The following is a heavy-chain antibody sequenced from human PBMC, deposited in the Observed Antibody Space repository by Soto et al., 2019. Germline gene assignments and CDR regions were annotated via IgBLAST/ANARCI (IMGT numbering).Heavy chain of an antibody. V-gene: IGHV6-1*01. CDR3: AVREYSSSVGAFDI. CDR1: GDSVSSNSAA. J-gene: IGHJ3*02. D-gene: IGHD6-6*01. Sequence: KQSQTLSLTCAISGDSVSSNSAAWNWIRQSPSRGLEWLGRTYYRSKWYNDYAVSVKSRITINPDTSKNQFSLQLNSVTPEDTAVYYCAVREYSSSVGAFDIWGQGTMVTVSS. CDR2: TYYRSKWYN.